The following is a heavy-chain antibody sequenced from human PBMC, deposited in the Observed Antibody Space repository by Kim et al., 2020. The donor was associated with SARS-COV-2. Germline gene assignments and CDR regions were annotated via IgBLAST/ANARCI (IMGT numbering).Heavy chain of an antibody. V-gene: IGHV4-39*07. Sequence: TYCSPSLRSRVTIAIDTSRNQFSLKLTSVTAADTAVYYCARNSGYDKNDYWGQGTLVTVSS. CDR3: ARNSGYDKNDY. J-gene: IGHJ4*02. D-gene: IGHD5-12*01. CDR2: T.